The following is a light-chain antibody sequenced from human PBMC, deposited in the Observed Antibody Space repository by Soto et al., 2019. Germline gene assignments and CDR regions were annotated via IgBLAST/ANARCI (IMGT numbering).Light chain of an antibody. CDR3: QQYYSTTPT. V-gene: IGKV4-1*01. CDR2: WAS. Sequence: DIVMTQSPDSLAVSLGERDTINCKSSQSVLYSSNNKNYLAWYQQKPGQPPQMVIYWASTRESGVPDRFSGSGSGTDFTLTISSLQAEDVAVYYCQQYYSTTPTFGQGTKLEIK. J-gene: IGKJ2*01. CDR1: QSVLYSSNNKNY.